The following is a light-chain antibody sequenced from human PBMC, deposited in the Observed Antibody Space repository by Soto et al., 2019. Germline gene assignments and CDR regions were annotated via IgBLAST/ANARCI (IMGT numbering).Light chain of an antibody. J-gene: IGKJ4*01. CDR2: DAS. V-gene: IGKV3D-15*01. Sequence: ETVMTQSPATLSVSPGDRATLSCSASQSVSYNLAWYQQKPGQAPRLLIYDASTRATGIPARFSGSASGTEFTLTISSLLSEDFAIYYCQRYNNWPLTFGGGTKVDIK. CDR3: QRYNNWPLT. CDR1: QSVSYN.